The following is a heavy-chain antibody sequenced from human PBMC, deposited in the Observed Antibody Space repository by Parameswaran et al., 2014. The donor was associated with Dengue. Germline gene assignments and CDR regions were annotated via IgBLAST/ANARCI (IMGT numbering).Heavy chain of an antibody. V-gene: IGHV3-23*01. D-gene: IGHD1-26*01. CDR1: GFTFSSYA. CDR3: AKLGSYFDY. Sequence: GESLKISCAASGFTFSSYAMSWVRQAPGKGLEWVSAISGSGGSTYYADSVKGRFTISRDNSKNTLYLQMNSLRAEDTAVYYCAKLGSYFDYWGQGTLVTVSS. CDR2: ISGSGGST. J-gene: IGHJ4*02.